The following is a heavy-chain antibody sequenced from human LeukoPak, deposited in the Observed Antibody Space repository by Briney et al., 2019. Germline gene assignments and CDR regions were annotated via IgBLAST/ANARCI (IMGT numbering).Heavy chain of an antibody. J-gene: IGHJ4*02. CDR1: GYTFTSYY. CDR2: INPSGGST. CDR3: AKHYMGSSYNRAVDY. V-gene: IGHV1-46*01. D-gene: IGHD3-10*01. Sequence: ASVKVSCKASGYTFTSYYMHWVRQAPGQGLEGMGIINPSGGSTSYAQKFQGRVTMTRDMSTSTVYMELSSLRSEDTAVYYCAKHYMGSSYNRAVDYWGQGTLVTVSS.